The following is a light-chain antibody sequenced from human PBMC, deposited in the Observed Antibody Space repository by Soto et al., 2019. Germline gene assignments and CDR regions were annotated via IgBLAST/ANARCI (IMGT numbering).Light chain of an antibody. J-gene: IGKJ5*01. Sequence: EIVLKQSPATLSLSPGERATLSCRASQSVSSYLAWYQQKPGQAPRLLIYDASTRATGIPPRFSGSGSGTEFTLTISSLQPEDFATYYCLQHNSYPITFGQGTRLENK. CDR1: QSVSSY. CDR2: DAS. CDR3: LQHNSYPIT. V-gene: IGKV3-11*01.